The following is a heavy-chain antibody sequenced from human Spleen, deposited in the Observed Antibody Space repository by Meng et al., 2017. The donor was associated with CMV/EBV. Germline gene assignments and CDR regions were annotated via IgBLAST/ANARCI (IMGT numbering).Heavy chain of an antibody. V-gene: IGHV4-59*12. D-gene: IGHD3-22*01. CDR3: ARGIYDSSGYPVHS. CDR1: GGSISSYY. CDR2: IYYSGST. J-gene: IGHJ4*02. Sequence: SETLSLTCTVSGGSISSYYWSWIRQPPGKGLEWIGYIYYSGSTNYNPSLKSRVTISVDTSKNQFSLKLSSVTAADTAVYYCARGIYDSSGYPVHSWGQGTLVTVSS.